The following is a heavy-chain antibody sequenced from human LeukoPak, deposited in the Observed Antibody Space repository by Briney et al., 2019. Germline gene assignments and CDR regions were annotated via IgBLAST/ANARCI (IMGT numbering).Heavy chain of an antibody. CDR2: INHSGST. D-gene: IGHD3-22*01. CDR1: GFTFSDYY. J-gene: IGHJ4*02. V-gene: IGHV4-34*08. CDR3: ATHYYDSSGYYYPFDY. Sequence: GSLRLSCAASGFTFSDYYMSWIRQAPGKGLEWIGEINHSGSTNYNPSLKSRVTISVDTSKNQFSLKLSSVTAADTAVYYCATHYYDSSGYYYPFDYWGQGTLATVSS.